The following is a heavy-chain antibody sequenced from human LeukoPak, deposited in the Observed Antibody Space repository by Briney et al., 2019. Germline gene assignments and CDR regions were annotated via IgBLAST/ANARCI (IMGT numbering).Heavy chain of an antibody. CDR1: GGTFSSYA. CDR3: AREAQAAPGGYSYGYLLGARSAHFDY. J-gene: IGHJ4*02. V-gene: IGHV1-69*13. Sequence: GASVKVSCKASGGTFSSYAISWVRQAPGQGLEWMGGIIPIFGTANYAQKFQGRVTITADESTSTAYMELSSLRSEDTAVYYCAREAQAAPGGYSYGYLLGARSAHFDYWGQGTLVTVSS. CDR2: IIPIFGTA. D-gene: IGHD5-18*01.